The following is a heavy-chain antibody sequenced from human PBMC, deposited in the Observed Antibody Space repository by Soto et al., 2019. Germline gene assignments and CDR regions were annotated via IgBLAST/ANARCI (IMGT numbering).Heavy chain of an antibody. J-gene: IGHJ3*02. CDR1: GDSVSSNSAA. Sequence: SQTLSLTCVISGDSVSSNSAAWNWIRQSPSRGLEWLGRTYYRSKWYNDYAVSVKSRITINPDTSKNQFTLQLNSVTPEDTAVYYCARGLPATARPPDAFDIWGQGTMVTVSS. V-gene: IGHV6-1*01. D-gene: IGHD2-2*01. CDR2: TYYRSKWYN. CDR3: ARGLPATARPPDAFDI.